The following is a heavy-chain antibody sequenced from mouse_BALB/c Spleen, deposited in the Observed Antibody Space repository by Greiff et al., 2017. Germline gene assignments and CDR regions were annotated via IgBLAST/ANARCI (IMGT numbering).Heavy chain of an antibody. CDR1: GFTFNTYA. Sequence: EVKLVESGGGLVQPKGSLKLSCAASGFTFNTYAMNWVRQAPGKGLEWVARIRSKSNNYATYYADSVKDRFTISRDDSQSMLYLQMNNLKTEDTAMYYCVRRGYGPGFAYWGQGTLVTVSA. CDR2: IRSKSNNYAT. V-gene: IGHV10-1*02. D-gene: IGHD1-1*02. CDR3: VRRGYGPGFAY. J-gene: IGHJ3*01.